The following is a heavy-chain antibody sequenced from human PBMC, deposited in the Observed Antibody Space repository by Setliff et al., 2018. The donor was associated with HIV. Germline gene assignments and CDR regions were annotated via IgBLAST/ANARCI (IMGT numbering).Heavy chain of an antibody. CDR1: GYTFTDYY. Sequence: ASVKVSCKASGYTFTDYYMHWVQQAPGKGLEWMGRVEPQHGETIFAGKFQGRVTITANTSTDTAYMELSSLRSEDTAVYFCARGTTATDYYYYMDVWGKGTSVTVSS. CDR3: ARGTTATDYYYYMDV. V-gene: IGHV1-69-2*01. D-gene: IGHD4-17*01. J-gene: IGHJ6*03. CDR2: VEPQHGET.